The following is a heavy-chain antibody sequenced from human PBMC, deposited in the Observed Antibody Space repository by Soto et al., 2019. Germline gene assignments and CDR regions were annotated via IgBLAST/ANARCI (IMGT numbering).Heavy chain of an antibody. CDR3: AKDTSVVVSAISA. J-gene: IGHJ5*01. D-gene: IGHD2-21*01. Sequence: EVQVLESGGGLVQPGGSLRLSCAASGFTFSNYAMTWVRQAPGKGLEWVSSISASGSSTYYSDSVKGRFTISRDSSMNTLFLQMNSLKAEDTAIYYCAKDTSVVVSAISAWGHGTLVTVSS. CDR2: ISASGSST. CDR1: GFTFSNYA. V-gene: IGHV3-23*01.